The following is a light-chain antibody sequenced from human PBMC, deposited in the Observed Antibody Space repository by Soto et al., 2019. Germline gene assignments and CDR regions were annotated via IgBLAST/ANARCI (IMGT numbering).Light chain of an antibody. Sequence: DIQMTQSPPTLSASVGDRVTITCRASQRINWLAWYQQKPGKAPKLLIYKVSSLESGVPSRVSVSGSGTESTLTISSLQADAFATYYCQQYNTYPWTFGQGTKVEIK. V-gene: IGKV1-5*03. CDR2: KVS. CDR3: QQYNTYPWT. J-gene: IGKJ1*01. CDR1: QRINW.